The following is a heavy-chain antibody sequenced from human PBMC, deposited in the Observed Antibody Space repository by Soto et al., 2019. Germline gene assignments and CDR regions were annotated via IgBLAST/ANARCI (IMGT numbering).Heavy chain of an antibody. J-gene: IGHJ5*02. D-gene: IGHD6-13*01. Sequence: ASVKVSCKASGYTFTSYGISWVRQAPGQGLEWMGWISAYNGNTNYAQKLQGRVTMTTDTSTSTAYMELRSLRSDDTAVYYCARDGGTYISRWFSGERFDPWGQGTLVTVSS. CDR1: GYTFTSYG. CDR2: ISAYNGNT. V-gene: IGHV1-18*01. CDR3: ARDGGTYISRWFSGERFDP.